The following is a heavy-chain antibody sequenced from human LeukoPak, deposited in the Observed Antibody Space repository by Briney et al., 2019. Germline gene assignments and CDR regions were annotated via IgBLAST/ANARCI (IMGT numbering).Heavy chain of an antibody. J-gene: IGHJ4*02. CDR2: IYYSGST. V-gene: IGHV4-39*02. CDR3: VRDYGHFAQGN. CDR1: GVSISSSSYY. D-gene: IGHD4-17*01. Sequence: PSETLSLTCTVSGVSISSSSYYWGWIRQPPGKGLEWIGSIYYSGSTYHNPSLKSRITMSIDTSNNQFSLKLSFVTAADTAIYYCVRDYGHFAQGNWGQGTLVTVSS.